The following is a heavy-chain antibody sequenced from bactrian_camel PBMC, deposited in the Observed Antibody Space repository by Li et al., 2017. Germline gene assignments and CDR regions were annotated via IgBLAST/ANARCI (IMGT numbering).Heavy chain of an antibody. CDR2: IDINGSA. D-gene: IGHD1*01. J-gene: IGHJ6*01. V-gene: IGHV3S26*01. CDR3: GAVIACPQSWYAKWNPPFAC. CDR1: GYTYNAYC. Sequence: HVQLVESGGGSVQAGGSLRLSCAGSGYTYNAYCMAWFRQAPGKERERVATIDINGSATYADSVKGRFTISKDNIKNTLYLQMNSLGPEDTAEYYCGAVIACPQSWYAKWNPPFACWGQGTQVTVS.